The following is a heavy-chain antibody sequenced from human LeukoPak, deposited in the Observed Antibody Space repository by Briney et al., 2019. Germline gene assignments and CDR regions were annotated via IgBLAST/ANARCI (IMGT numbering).Heavy chain of an antibody. CDR1: GFTFSSYG. D-gene: IGHD2/OR15-2a*01. CDR3: ASQQSFHYYYMDV. V-gene: IGHV3-30*02. Sequence: PGGSLRLSCAASGFTFSSYGMHWVRQAPGKGLEWVAFIRYDGSYKDYADSVKGRFTISRDNSKNTLYLQMNSLRAEDTAVYYCASQQSFHYYYMDVWGKGTTVTVSS. J-gene: IGHJ6*03. CDR2: IRYDGSYK.